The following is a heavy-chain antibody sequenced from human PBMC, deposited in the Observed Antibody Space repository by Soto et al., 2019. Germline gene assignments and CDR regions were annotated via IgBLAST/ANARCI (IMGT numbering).Heavy chain of an antibody. J-gene: IGHJ5*02. CDR1: GGSITSSSYY. D-gene: IGHD6-19*01. V-gene: IGHV4-39*01. Sequence: QLQLQESGPGLVKPSETLSLTCTVSGGSITSSSYYWGWIRQPPGKGLEWIGSIYYSGSTYYNPSLKSRVTISVDTSKNQFSLKLSSVTAADTAVYYCARPIAVAGIGWFDPWGQGTLDTVSS. CDR2: IYYSGST. CDR3: ARPIAVAGIGWFDP.